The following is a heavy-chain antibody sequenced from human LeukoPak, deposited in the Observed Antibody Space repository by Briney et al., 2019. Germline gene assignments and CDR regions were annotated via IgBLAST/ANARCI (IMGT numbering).Heavy chain of an antibody. CDR3: ARGGGSDYVHYYYYMDV. CDR1: GGSFSGYY. V-gene: IGHV4-34*01. Sequence: SETLSLTCAVYGGSFSGYYWSWIRQPPGKGLEWIGEINHRGSANYNPSLKSRVTISVDTSKNQFSLKLSSVTAADTAVYYCARGGGSDYVHYYYYMDVWGKGTTVTVSS. CDR2: INHRGSA. J-gene: IGHJ6*03. D-gene: IGHD3-16*01.